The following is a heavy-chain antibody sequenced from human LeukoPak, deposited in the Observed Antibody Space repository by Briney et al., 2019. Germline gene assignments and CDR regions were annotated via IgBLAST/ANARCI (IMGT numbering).Heavy chain of an antibody. CDR3: ARCSGWYRIDY. D-gene: IGHD6-19*01. Sequence: SETLSLTCTVSGGSISSYYWSWIRQTPGKGLEWIGYIYYSGSINYTPSLKSRVTISVDTSRNQISLKLSSVTAADTAVYYCARCSGWYRIDYWGQGTLVTVSS. J-gene: IGHJ4*02. V-gene: IGHV4-59*01. CDR2: IYYSGSI. CDR1: GGSISSYY.